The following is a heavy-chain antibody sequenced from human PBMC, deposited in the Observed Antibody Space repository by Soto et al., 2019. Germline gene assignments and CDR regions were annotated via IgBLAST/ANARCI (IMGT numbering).Heavy chain of an antibody. J-gene: IGHJ4*02. Sequence: GGSLRLSCAASGFTFSSYAMHWVRQAPGKGLEWVAVISYDGSNKYYADSVKGRFTISRDNSKNTLYLQMNSLRAEDTAVYYCARDGGMTLWGQGTLVTVSS. CDR3: ARDGGMTL. D-gene: IGHD3-3*01. V-gene: IGHV3-30-3*01. CDR2: ISYDGSNK. CDR1: GFTFSSYA.